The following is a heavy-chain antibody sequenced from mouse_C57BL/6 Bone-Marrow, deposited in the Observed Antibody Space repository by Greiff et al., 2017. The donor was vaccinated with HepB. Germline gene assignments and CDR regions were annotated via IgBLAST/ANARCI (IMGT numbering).Heavy chain of an antibody. V-gene: IGHV1-55*01. Sequence: QVQLQQPGAELVKPGASVKMSCKASGYTFTSYWITWVKQRPGQGLEWIGDIYPGSGSTNYNEKFKSKATLTVDTSSSTAYMQLSSLTSEDSAVYYCARYYYGSLPWFAYWGQGTLVTVSA. J-gene: IGHJ3*01. D-gene: IGHD1-1*01. CDR1: GYTFTSYW. CDR3: ARYYYGSLPWFAY. CDR2: IYPGSGST.